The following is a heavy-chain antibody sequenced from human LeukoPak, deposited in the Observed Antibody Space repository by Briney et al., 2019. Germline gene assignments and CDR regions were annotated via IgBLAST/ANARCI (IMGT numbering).Heavy chain of an antibody. CDR1: GGSVSSSSYY. V-gene: IGHV4-39*07. J-gene: IGHJ4*02. Sequence: SETLSLTCTVSGGSVSSSSYYWGWIRQPPGMGLEWIASIYYTGSTNYNPSLKSRLTVSADTSKNQFSLTLSSVTAADTAVYYCARDMNGGVINYWGQGTLVTVSS. CDR3: ARDMNGGVINY. CDR2: IYYTGST. D-gene: IGHD3-16*01.